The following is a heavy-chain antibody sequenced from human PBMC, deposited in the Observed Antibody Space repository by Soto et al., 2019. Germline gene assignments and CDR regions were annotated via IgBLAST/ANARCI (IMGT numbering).Heavy chain of an antibody. D-gene: IGHD2-21*02. CDR1: GFTFDDYT. J-gene: IGHJ3*02. V-gene: IGHV3-43*01. CDR3: AKDRVTDRYAFDI. CDR2: ISWDGGIT. Sequence: PGGSLRLSCAASGFTFDDYTMHWVRQAPGKGLEWVSLISWDGGITYYADSVKGRFTISRDNSKNSLYLQMNSLRTEDTALYYFAKDRVTDRYAFDIWGQGTMGTVSS.